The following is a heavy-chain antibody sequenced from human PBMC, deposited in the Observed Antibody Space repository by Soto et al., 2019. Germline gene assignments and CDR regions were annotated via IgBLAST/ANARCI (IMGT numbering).Heavy chain of an antibody. J-gene: IGHJ4*02. D-gene: IGHD3-16*01. V-gene: IGHV1-46*01. CDR1: GYTFTKFH. CDR2: IDPSGGVT. Sequence: GASVKVSCKASGYTFTKFHIHWVRQAPGQGLEWMGMIDPSGGVTRDAQRFQGRITMTSDTSTSSVYMELRGLTSEDTAVYYCARDMIGHDNYETIGYYFDHWGPGTLVTVSS. CDR3: ARDMIGHDNYETIGYYFDH.